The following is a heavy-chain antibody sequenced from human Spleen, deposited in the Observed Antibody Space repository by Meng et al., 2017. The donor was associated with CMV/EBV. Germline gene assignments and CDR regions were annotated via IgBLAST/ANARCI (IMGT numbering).Heavy chain of an antibody. J-gene: IGHJ4*01. D-gene: IGHD6-13*01. CDR3: AKAFSASWYREYYDD. CDR1: GFTLSGHS. V-gene: IGHV3-23*01. Sequence: GESLKISCAASGFTLSGHSMSWVRQAPGRGLAWVSAITASGGSTYYADSVKGRFTVSRDNSKNTLYLQMNSLRAEDTAVYYCAKAFSASWYREYYDDWGQGTLVTVSS. CDR2: ITASGGST.